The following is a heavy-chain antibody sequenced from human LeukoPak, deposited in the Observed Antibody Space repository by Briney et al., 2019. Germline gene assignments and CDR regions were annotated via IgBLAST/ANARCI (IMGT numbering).Heavy chain of an antibody. V-gene: IGHV1-69*06. J-gene: IGHJ4*02. Sequence: SVNVSCKASGGTFSSYAISWVRQAPGQGLEWMGGIIPIFGTANYAQKFQGRVTITADKSTSTAYMKLSSLRSEDTAVYYCARVGWNGYPEARTYYFDYWGQGTLVTVSS. D-gene: IGHD1-1*01. CDR1: GGTFSSYA. CDR3: ARVGWNGYPEARTYYFDY. CDR2: IIPIFGTA.